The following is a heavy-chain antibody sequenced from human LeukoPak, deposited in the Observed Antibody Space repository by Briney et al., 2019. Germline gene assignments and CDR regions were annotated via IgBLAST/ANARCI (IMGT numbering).Heavy chain of an antibody. CDR1: VFTFSSYA. D-gene: IGHD3-10*01. V-gene: IGHV3-30-3*01. Sequence: GGSLRLSCAASVFTFSSYAMHWARQAPGKGLEWVAVISYDGSNKYYADSVKGRFTISRDNSKNTLYLQMNSLRAEDTAVYYCARGGPYYYGSGTDRWFDPWGQGTLVTVSS. J-gene: IGHJ5*02. CDR2: ISYDGSNK. CDR3: ARGGPYYYGSGTDRWFDP.